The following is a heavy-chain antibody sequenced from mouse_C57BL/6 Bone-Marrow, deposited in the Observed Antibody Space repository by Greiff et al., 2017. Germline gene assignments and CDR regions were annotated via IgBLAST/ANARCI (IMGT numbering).Heavy chain of an antibody. CDR2: INPSSGYT. D-gene: IGHD4-1*01. J-gene: IGHJ4*01. CDR1: GYTFTSYT. V-gene: IGHV1-4*01. Sequence: QVQLQQSGAELARPGASVKMSCKASGYTFTSYTMPWLKQRPGQGLEWIGYINPSSGYTKYNQKFKDKATLTADKSSSTAYMQLCSLTSEDSAVYYCASWDALYYAMDYWGQGTSVTVSS. CDR3: ASWDALYYAMDY.